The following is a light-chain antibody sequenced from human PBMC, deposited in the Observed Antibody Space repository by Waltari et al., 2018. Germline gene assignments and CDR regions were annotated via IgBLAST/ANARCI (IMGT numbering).Light chain of an antibody. CDR2: AAS. V-gene: IGKV1-39*01. CDR3: QQSYSSRRS. Sequence: DIQITQSPSSLSASVGDRVTITCRASQTINDYLNWYQQKPGEAPKLLIYAASSLQRGVPSRFSGTGSGTDFTLTISSLQPEDFATYYCQQSYSSRRSFGGGTKVEI. CDR1: QTINDY. J-gene: IGKJ4*01.